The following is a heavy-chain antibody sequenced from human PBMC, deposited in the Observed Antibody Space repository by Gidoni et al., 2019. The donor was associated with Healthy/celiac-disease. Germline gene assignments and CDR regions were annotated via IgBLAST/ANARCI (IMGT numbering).Heavy chain of an antibody. V-gene: IGHV4-59*01. D-gene: IGHD6-13*01. CDR2: IYYSGST. J-gene: IGHJ4*02. CDR3: ARVAAAGGGFDY. CDR1: GGSISSYY. Sequence: QVQLPESGPGLVKPSETLSLTCTVSGGSISSYYWSWIRQPPGKGLEWIGYIYYSGSTNYNPSLKSRVTISVDTSKNQFSLKLSSVTAADTAVYYCARVAAAGGGFDYWGQGTLVTVSS.